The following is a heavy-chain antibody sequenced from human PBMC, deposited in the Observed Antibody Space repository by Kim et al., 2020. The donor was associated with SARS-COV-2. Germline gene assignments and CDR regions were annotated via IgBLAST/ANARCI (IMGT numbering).Heavy chain of an antibody. D-gene: IGHD2-15*01. Sequence: GGSLRLSCVASGFTFSTNGMSWARQAPGKGLEWVAKIKEDGTERYYGSSVEGRFTISRDNAKNSLYLEMHSLSAEDTAVYYCARDRRYSLDYWGQGTLVTVSS. V-gene: IGHV3-7*01. CDR2: IKEDGTER. J-gene: IGHJ4*02. CDR3: ARDRRYSLDY. CDR1: GFTFSTNG.